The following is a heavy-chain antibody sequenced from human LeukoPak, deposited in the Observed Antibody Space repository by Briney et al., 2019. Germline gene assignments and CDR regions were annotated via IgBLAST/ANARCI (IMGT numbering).Heavy chain of an antibody. D-gene: IGHD2-21*02. CDR1: GYTFTSYG. V-gene: IGHV1-18*01. CDR3: ARDRRLLADY. Sequence: ASVTVSYMASGYTFTSYGISWVRQAPGEGLEWMGWISAYNGNTNYAQKLQGRVTMTTHKSTSTAYMELRSLRSDDTAVYYCARDRRLLADYWGQGTLVTVSS. J-gene: IGHJ4*02. CDR2: ISAYNGNT.